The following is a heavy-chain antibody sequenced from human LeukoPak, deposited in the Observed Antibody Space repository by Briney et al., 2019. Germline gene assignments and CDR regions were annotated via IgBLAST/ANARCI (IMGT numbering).Heavy chain of an antibody. V-gene: IGHV1-2*02. CDR1: GYTFTSYD. CDR2: INPNSGGT. J-gene: IGHJ4*02. CDR3: ARGGGSPRRYFDY. D-gene: IGHD1-26*01. Sequence: ASVKVSCKASGYTFTSYDINWVRQATGQGLEWMGWINPNSGGTNYAQKFQGRVTMTRDTSISTAYMELSRLRSDDTAVYYCARGGGSPRRYFDYWGQGTLVTVSS.